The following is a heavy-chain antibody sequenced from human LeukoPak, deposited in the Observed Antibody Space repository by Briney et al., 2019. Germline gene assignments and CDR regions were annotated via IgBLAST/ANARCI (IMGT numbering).Heavy chain of an antibody. CDR1: GYTFTGYY. Sequence: ASVKVSCKASGYTFTGYYMHWVRQAPGQGLEWMGWINHNSGGTNYAQKFQGRVTMTRDTSISTAYMELSRLRSGDTAVYYCARSRWLQFGHFDYWGQGTMVTVSS. J-gene: IGHJ4*02. CDR2: INHNSGGT. V-gene: IGHV1-2*02. CDR3: ARSRWLQFGHFDY. D-gene: IGHD5-24*01.